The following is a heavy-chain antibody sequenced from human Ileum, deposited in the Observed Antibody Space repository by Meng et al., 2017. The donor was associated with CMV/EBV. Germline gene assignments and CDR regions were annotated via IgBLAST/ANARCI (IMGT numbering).Heavy chain of an antibody. CDR1: GFTFNDYA. CDR2: ISWNSGSI. V-gene: IGHV3-9*01. J-gene: IGHJ4*02. CDR3: AKHRTAIKPFDY. D-gene: IGHD2-21*02. Sequence: SLKISCAASGFTFNDYAMHWVRQAPGKGLEWVSGISWNSGSIGYADSVRGRFTISRDNTKNSLYLQMNSLRAEDTALYYCAKHRTAIKPFDYWGQGTLVTVSS.